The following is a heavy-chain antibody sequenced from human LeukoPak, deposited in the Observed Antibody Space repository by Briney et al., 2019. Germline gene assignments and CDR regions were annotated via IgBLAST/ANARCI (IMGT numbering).Heavy chain of an antibody. V-gene: IGHV4-39*02. Sequence: SEALSLTCTVSGGSISSSSYYWGWIRQPPGKGSEWIGSIYYSGSTYYNPSLKSRVTISVDTSKNQFSLKLSSVTAADTAVYYCARDSRDYYDSSGYYPFDYWGQGTLVTVSS. J-gene: IGHJ4*02. D-gene: IGHD3-22*01. CDR1: GGSISSSSYY. CDR3: ARDSRDYYDSSGYYPFDY. CDR2: IYYSGST.